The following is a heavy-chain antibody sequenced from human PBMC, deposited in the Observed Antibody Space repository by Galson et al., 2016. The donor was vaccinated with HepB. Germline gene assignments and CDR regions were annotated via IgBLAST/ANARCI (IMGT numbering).Heavy chain of an antibody. V-gene: IGHV1-69*02. CDR1: GGTFTTYP. J-gene: IGHJ3*02. Sequence: SVKVSCKASGGTFTTYPITWVRQAPGQGPECLGRIIPLLGIPKYAQKFQGRLPITADQSTSTTYMELTSLRSEDTAVYYCARPSSGWANDAFDIWGQGTMVTVSS. D-gene: IGHD6-19*01. CDR2: IIPLLGIP. CDR3: ARPSSGWANDAFDI.